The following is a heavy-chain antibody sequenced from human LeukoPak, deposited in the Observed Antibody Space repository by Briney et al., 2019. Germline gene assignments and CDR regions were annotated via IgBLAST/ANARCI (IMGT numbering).Heavy chain of an antibody. J-gene: IGHJ4*02. CDR2: INHSGST. V-gene: IGHV4-34*01. CDR3: ARVPSWLQYPFDY. CDR1: GGSFSGYY. D-gene: IGHD5-24*01. Sequence: SETLSLTCAVYGGSFSGYYWSWIRQPPGKGLEWIGEINHSGSTNYIPSLKSRVTISVDTSKNPFSLKLSSVTAADAAVYYCARVPSWLQYPFDYWGQGTLVTVSS.